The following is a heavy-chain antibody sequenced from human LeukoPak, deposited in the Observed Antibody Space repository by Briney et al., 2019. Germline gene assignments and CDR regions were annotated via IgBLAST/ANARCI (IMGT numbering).Heavy chain of an antibody. J-gene: IGHJ4*02. D-gene: IGHD3-9*01. CDR1: GFTLSSNN. CDR3: ARAPYDILTGYSPYYFDY. CDR2: ISSSSTYI. Sequence: GGSLRLSCAASGFTLSSNNMNWVRQAPGKGLEWVSSISSSSTYIYYADSVKGRFTISRDNAKNSLDLQMNSLRAEDTAVYYCARAPYDILTGYSPYYFDYWGQGTLVTVSS. V-gene: IGHV3-21*06.